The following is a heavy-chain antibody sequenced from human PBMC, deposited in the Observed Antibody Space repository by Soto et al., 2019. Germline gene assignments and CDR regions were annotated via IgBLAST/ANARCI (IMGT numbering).Heavy chain of an antibody. D-gene: IGHD3-10*01. CDR3: ARVPDSGTYYDNRIANDAFDI. J-gene: IGHJ3*02. V-gene: IGHV3-33*01. CDR2: IWYDGSSE. CDR1: GFTFSNYG. Sequence: SLRLSCAASGFTFSNYGVHWVRQAPGKGLEWVAVIWYDGSSEYYTESVKGRFTISRDNSKNTLYLQMNSLRAEDTAVYYCARVPDSGTYYDNRIANDAFDIWGQGTMVTVSS.